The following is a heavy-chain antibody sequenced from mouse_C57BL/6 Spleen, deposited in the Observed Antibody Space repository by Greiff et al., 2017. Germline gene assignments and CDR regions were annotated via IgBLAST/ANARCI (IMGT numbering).Heavy chain of an antibody. Sequence: VQLQQSGPELVKPGASVKISCKASGYAFSSSWMNWVKQRPGKGLEWIGRIYPGDGDTNYNGKFKGKATLTADKSSSTAYMQLSSLTSEDSAVYFCARSLYYDYDGGAMDYWGQGTSVTVSS. CDR3: ARSLYYDYDGGAMDY. V-gene: IGHV1-82*01. CDR2: IYPGDGDT. CDR1: GYAFSSSW. D-gene: IGHD2-4*01. J-gene: IGHJ4*01.